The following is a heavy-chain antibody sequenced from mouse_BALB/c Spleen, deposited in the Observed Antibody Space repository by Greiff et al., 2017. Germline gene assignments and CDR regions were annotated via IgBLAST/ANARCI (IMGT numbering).Heavy chain of an antibody. J-gene: IGHJ2*01. CDR2: ISSGSSTI. D-gene: IGHD1-1*01. V-gene: IGHV5-17*02. CDR3: ARGYYGSRVDD. Sequence: EVKLVESGGGLVQPGGSRKLSCAASGFTFSSFGMHWVRQAPEKGLEWVAYISSGSSTIYYADTVKGRFTISRDNPKNTLFLQMTRLRSEDTAMYYCARGYYGSRVDDWGQGTTLTVSS. CDR1: GFTFSSFG.